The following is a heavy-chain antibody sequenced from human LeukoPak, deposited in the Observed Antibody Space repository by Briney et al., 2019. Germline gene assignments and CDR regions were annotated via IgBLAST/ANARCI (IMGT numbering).Heavy chain of an antibody. CDR2: FDPEDGET. Sequence: ASVKVSCKVSGYTLTELSMHWVRQAPGKGLEWIGGFDPEDGETIYAQKFQGRVTMTEDTSTDTAYMELSSLRSEDTAVYYCATDLRCSSPPFCAFDIWGQGTMVTVSS. CDR1: GYTLTELS. V-gene: IGHV1-24*01. J-gene: IGHJ3*02. D-gene: IGHD6-6*01. CDR3: ATDLRCSSPPFCAFDI.